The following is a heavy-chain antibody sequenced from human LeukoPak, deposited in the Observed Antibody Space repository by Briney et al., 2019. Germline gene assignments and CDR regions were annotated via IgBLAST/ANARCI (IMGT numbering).Heavy chain of an antibody. CDR1: GGPLRGYY. Sequence: NPSETLSLPCAVYGGPLRGYYWRWIRQPPGKGLEWIGEINHSGSTIHNPSLKSRVPISVDTSMNQFSLKLSSVTAADTAVYYCARGSSYYYGSGSYYYMDVWGKGTTVTVSS. J-gene: IGHJ6*03. V-gene: IGHV4-34*01. D-gene: IGHD3-10*01. CDR2: INHSGST. CDR3: ARGSSYYYGSGSYYYMDV.